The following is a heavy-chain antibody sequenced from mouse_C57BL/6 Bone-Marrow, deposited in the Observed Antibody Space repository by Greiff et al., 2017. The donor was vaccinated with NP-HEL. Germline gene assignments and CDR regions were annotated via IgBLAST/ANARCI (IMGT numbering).Heavy chain of an antibody. CDR1: GFNIKDYY. CDR3: NTDYYGGRSFDY. CDR2: IDPEDGDT. V-gene: IGHV14-1*01. Sequence: VQLQQSGAELVRPGASVKLSCTASGFNIKDYYMHWVKQRPEQGLEWIGRIDPEDGDTESAPKFKGKATMTADTSSNQAYLQLRSLTFEDPAFSYRNTDYYGGRSFDYWGQGTTLTVSS. J-gene: IGHJ2*01. D-gene: IGHD1-2*01.